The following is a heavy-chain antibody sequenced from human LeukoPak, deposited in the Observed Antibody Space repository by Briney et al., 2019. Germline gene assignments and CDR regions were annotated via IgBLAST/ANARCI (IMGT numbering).Heavy chain of an antibody. CDR3: ARGQGTVTTR. CDR2: INHSGSA. CDR1: GGSFSGYY. D-gene: IGHD4-17*01. J-gene: IGHJ4*02. Sequence: KPSETLSLTCAVSGGSFSGYYWTWIRQPPGKGLEWIGEINHSGSANYNPSLKSRVTISLDTSKNQFSLKVSSVTAADTAVYYCARGQGTVTTRWGQGTLVTVSS. V-gene: IGHV4-34*01.